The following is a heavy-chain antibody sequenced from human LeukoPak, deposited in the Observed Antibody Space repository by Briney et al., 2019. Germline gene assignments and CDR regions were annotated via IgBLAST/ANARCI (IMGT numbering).Heavy chain of an antibody. D-gene: IGHD3-9*01. CDR3: AKGLEYYDILTGYFYYFDY. CDR1: GFTFSSYA. V-gene: IGHV3-23*01. Sequence: GGSLRLSCAASGFTFSSYAMSWVRQAPGKGLEWVSAISGSGGSTYYADSVKGRFTISRDNSKSTLYLQMNSLRAEDTAVYYCAKGLEYYDILTGYFYYFDYWGQGTLVTVSS. CDR2: ISGSGGST. J-gene: IGHJ4*02.